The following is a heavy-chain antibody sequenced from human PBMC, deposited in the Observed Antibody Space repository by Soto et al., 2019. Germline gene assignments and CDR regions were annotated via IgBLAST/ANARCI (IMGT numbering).Heavy chain of an antibody. Sequence: QVQLQESGPGLVKPSETLSLTCTVSGGSISSYYWSWIRQPPGKGLEWIGYIYYSGSTNYNPSLKSRVTTSVATSKNQFSLKRSSVTAADTAVYYCAGIMITFGGVMDWGQGTLVTVSS. CDR2: IYYSGST. V-gene: IGHV4-59*01. CDR3: AGIMITFGGVMD. D-gene: IGHD3-16*01. CDR1: GGSISSYY. J-gene: IGHJ4*02.